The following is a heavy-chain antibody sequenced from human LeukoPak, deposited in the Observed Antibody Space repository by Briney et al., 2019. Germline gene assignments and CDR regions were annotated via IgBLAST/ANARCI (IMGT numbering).Heavy chain of an antibody. CDR1: GYTFTGYY. J-gene: IGHJ4*02. V-gene: IGHV1-2*02. D-gene: IGHD3-22*01. Sequence: ASVKVSCKASGYTFTGYYMHWVRQAPGQGLEWMGWINPNSGGTNYAQKFQGRVTMTRDTSISTAYMELSRLRSDDTAVYYCARDLGITMIVVAQYYFDYWGQGTLVTVSS. CDR2: INPNSGGT. CDR3: ARDLGITMIVVAQYYFDY.